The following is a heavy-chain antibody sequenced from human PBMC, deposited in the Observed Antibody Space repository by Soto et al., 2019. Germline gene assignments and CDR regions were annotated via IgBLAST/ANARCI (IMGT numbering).Heavy chain of an antibody. CDR1: GFTFSSYA. J-gene: IGHJ3*02. CDR3: ARAKRDSSGWYLVACDI. CDR2: ISYDGSNK. Sequence: QVQLVESGGGVVQPGRSLRLSCAASGFTFSSYAMHWVRQAPGKGLEWVAVISYDGSNKYYADSVKGRFTISRDNSKNTLYLQMNSLRAEDTAVYYCARAKRDSSGWYLVACDIWGQGTMVTVSS. D-gene: IGHD6-19*01. V-gene: IGHV3-30-3*01.